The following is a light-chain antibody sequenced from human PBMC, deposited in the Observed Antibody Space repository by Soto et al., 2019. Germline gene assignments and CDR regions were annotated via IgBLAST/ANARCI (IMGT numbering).Light chain of an antibody. CDR2: SDD. J-gene: IGLJ3*02. CDR3: AAWDDSLSGWL. V-gene: IGLV1-47*02. CDR1: SSNIGSNY. Sequence: QSVLTQPPSASGTPGQRVTISCSGSSSNIGSNYVDWYQHVPGTAPLRLIYSDDQRPSGVPDRFSGSKSGTSASLAISGLRSEDEADYYCAAWDDSLSGWLFGGGTQLTVL.